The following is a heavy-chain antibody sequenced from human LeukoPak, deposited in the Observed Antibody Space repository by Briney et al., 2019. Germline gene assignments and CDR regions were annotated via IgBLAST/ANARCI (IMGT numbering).Heavy chain of an antibody. CDR2: IYYSGST. CDR1: GGSISSSSYY. V-gene: IGHV4-39*01. J-gene: IGHJ6*03. D-gene: IGHD3-3*01. Sequence: PSETLSLTCTVSGGSISSSSYYWGWIRQPPGKGLEWIGSIYYSGSTYYNPSLKSRVTISVDTSKNQFSLKLSSVTAADTAVYYCARRSSYYDFWSGYYRDYMDVWGKGTTVTVSS. CDR3: ARRSSYYDFWSGYYRDYMDV.